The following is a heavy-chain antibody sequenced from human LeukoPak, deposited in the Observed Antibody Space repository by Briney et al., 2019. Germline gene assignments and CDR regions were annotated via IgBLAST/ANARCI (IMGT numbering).Heavy chain of an antibody. CDR1: GFTFSTYW. V-gene: IGHV3-7*01. CDR2: IKQDGSET. J-gene: IGHJ4*02. CDR3: AKSPYSSSSFDY. D-gene: IGHD6-6*01. Sequence: GGSLRLSCAASGFTFSTYWMTWVRQAPGKGLDWVGNIKQDGSETYYADSLKGRFTISRDNAKSALYLQMNSLRAEDTAVYYCAKSPYSSSSFDYWGQGTLVTVSS.